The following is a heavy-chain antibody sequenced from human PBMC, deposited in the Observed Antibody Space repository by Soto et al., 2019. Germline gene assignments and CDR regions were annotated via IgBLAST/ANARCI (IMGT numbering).Heavy chain of an antibody. CDR1: GYTFTSYG. Sequence: QVQLVQSGAEVKKPGASVKVSCKASGYTFTSYGISWVRQAPGQGLEWMGWISAYNGNTNYAQKLQGRVTMTTDTSTSTAYMELWSLRSDDTAVYYCARDLRSIYDSSGSTFAYWGQGTLVTVSS. J-gene: IGHJ4*02. CDR3: ARDLRSIYDSSGSTFAY. V-gene: IGHV1-18*01. CDR2: ISAYNGNT. D-gene: IGHD3-22*01.